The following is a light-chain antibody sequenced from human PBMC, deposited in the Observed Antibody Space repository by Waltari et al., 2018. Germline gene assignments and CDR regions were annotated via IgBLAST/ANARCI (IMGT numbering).Light chain of an antibody. CDR2: ASS. CDR3: QNHERLPAT. Sequence: EVVLTQSPGTLSLSQGERATLPCRASQSVSKYWAWYQQRPGQAPSLLIYASSTRATGIPDRFSGSGSGTDFSLTISRLEPEDFAVYYCQNHERLPATFGQGTKVEIK. V-gene: IGKV3-20*01. J-gene: IGKJ1*01. CDR1: QSVSKY.